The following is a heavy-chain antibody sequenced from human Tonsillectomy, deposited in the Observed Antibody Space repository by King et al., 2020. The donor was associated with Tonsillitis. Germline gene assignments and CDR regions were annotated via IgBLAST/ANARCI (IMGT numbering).Heavy chain of an antibody. CDR2: ISAYSGDT. CDR3: ARDMHGSIPTFDAFNI. Sequence: FQLVQSGAEVKKPGASVTVSCKASGYTFTSHGISWLRQAPGKGLEWMGWISAYSGDTNYAQRLQGRVTMTRDTSTSTAYMELRSLRSDDTAVYYCARDMHGSIPTFDAFNICGQGTMVTVSS. J-gene: IGHJ3*02. CDR1: GYTFTSHG. D-gene: IGHD2-2*01. V-gene: IGHV1-18*04.